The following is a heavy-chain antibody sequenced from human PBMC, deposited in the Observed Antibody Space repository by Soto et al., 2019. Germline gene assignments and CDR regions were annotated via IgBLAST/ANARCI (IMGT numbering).Heavy chain of an antibody. V-gene: IGHV4-39*07. D-gene: IGHD7-27*01. Sequence: PSETLSLTCTVSGCSISSSSYYWGWIRQPPGKGLEWIGSIYYSGSTYYNPSLKSRVTISIDTSKNQFSLKLSSVTAADTAVYYRARRVTGGGERFDPWGQGTQVTVS. CDR3: ARRVTGGGERFDP. J-gene: IGHJ5*02. CDR2: IYYSGST. CDR1: GCSISSSSYY.